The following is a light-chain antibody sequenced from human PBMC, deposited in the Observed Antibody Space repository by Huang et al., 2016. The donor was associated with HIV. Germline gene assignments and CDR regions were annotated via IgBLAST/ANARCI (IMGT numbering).Light chain of an antibody. J-gene: IGKJ5*01. CDR3: QQYDNWPLT. CDR1: HSVSSN. V-gene: IGKV3-15*01. CDR2: GAS. Sequence: ERVMTQSPATLSVAPGERVTLSCRASHSVSSNLAWYQQKPGQAPRLLIQGASTRATGIPARFSGSGCGTEFTLAISSLQSEDSGVYFCQQYDNWPLTFGQGTRLEIK.